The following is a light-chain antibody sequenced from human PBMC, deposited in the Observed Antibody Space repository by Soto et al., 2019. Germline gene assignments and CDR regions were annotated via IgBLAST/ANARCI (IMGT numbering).Light chain of an antibody. CDR2: DAS. V-gene: IGKV3-15*01. Sequence: DIVMTQSPATLSVAPGERVTFSCRASQGVSRKLAWYQHKPGQAPRLLNSDASTRATGMPGRFSGSGSGTEFTLTSSSLQSEDFAVYYCQHYNNFPWTYGQGTKVDIK. CDR3: QHYNNFPWT. CDR1: QGVSRK. J-gene: IGKJ1*01.